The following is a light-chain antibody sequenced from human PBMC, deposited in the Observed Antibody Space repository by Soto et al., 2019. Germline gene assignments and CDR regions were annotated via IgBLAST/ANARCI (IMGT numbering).Light chain of an antibody. CDR2: DVS. J-gene: IGLJ2*01. CDR3: SSYTRSSALYVV. Sequence: QSALTQPASVSGSPGQSITISCTGTSSDVGDYNYVSWYQQHPGKAPKLMIYDVSNRPSGVSNRFSGSKSGSTASLTISGLQAEDEADYYCSSYTRSSALYVVFGGGTKLTVL. CDR1: SSDVGDYNY. V-gene: IGLV2-14*01.